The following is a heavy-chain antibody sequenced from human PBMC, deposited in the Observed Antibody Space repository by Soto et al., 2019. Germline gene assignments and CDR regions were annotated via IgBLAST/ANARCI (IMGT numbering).Heavy chain of an antibody. V-gene: IGHV4-59*08. J-gene: IGHJ4*02. CDR1: GGSISSYY. CDR3: ARQPGYYDILTGYSTYYFDY. Sequence: SETLSLTCTVSGGSISSYYWNWIRQPPGKGLEWIGYIYYRGNTNYNPSLKSRVTISVDTSKNQFSLKPSSVTAADTAVYYCARQPGYYDILTGYSTYYFDYWGQGTPVTVSS. CDR2: IYYRGNT. D-gene: IGHD3-9*01.